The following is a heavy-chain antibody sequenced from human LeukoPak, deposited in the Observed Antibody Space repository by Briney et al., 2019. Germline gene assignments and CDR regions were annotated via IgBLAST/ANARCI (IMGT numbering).Heavy chain of an antibody. Sequence: SETLSLTCAVSGYSISSGYYWGWIRQPPGKGLEWVGSIYHSGSTYYNPSLKSRVTISVDTSKNQFSLKLSSVTAADTAVYYCARHKAPPYYYDSSGYYHPSNWFDPWGQGTLVTVSS. J-gene: IGHJ5*02. V-gene: IGHV4-38-2*01. CDR2: IYHSGST. CDR3: ARHKAPPYYYDSSGYYHPSNWFDP. D-gene: IGHD3-22*01. CDR1: GYSISSGYY.